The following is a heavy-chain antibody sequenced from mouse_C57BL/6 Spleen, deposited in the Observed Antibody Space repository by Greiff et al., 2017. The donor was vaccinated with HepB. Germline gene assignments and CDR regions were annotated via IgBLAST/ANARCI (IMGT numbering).Heavy chain of an antibody. CDR2: SYPGSGNT. CDR1: GYTFTDYY. D-gene: IGHD2-5*01. CDR3: ARGDSNYAWFAY. J-gene: IGHJ3*01. V-gene: IGHV1-76*01. Sequence: QVHVKQSGAELVRPGASVKLCTASGYTFTDYYINWVKQRPGQGLEWIARSYPGSGNTYYNEKFKGKATLTAEKSSSTAYMQLSSLTSEDSAVYFCARGDSNYAWFAYWGQGTLVTVSA.